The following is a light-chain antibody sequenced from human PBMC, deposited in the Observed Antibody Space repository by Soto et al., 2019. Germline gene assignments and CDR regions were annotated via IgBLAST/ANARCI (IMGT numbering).Light chain of an antibody. CDR3: QSWDSSLSGVV. CDR2: GNT. Sequence: QSVLTQPPSVSGAPGQRVTISCTGSSSNIGTGYDVHWYRQLPGTAPKLLIYGNTNRPSGVPDRFSGSKSGTSASLAITGLQAEDEADYYCQSWDSSLSGVVFGGGTKVTVL. CDR1: SSNIGTGYD. J-gene: IGLJ3*02. V-gene: IGLV1-40*01.